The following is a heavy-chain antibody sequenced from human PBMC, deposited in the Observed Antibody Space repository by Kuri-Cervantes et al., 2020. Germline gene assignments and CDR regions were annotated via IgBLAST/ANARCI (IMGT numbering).Heavy chain of an antibody. CDR3: ARDRGSGWYFPIAAGGRSGYFDY. CDR2: INPNSGGT. CDR1: GYTFTSYG. V-gene: IGHV1-2*02. J-gene: IGHJ4*02. D-gene: IGHD6-19*01. Sequence: ASVKVSCKASGYTFTSYGISWVRQAPGQGLEWMGWINPNSGGTNYAQKFQGRVTMTRDTSISTAYMELSRLRSDDTAVYYCARDRGSGWYFPIAAGGRSGYFDYWGQGTLVTVSS.